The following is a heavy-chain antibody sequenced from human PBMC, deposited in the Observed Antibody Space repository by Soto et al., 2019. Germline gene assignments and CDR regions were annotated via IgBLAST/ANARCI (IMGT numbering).Heavy chain of an antibody. J-gene: IGHJ6*04. CDR2: TNPNNDKT. V-gene: IGHV1-18*01. CDR1: GYTFTSYD. CDR3: ARDSGKVATLYGDYYSGMDV. Sequence: ASVKVSCTPTGYTFTSYDINWVRQATGQRLARMGWTNPNNDKTNYAQKFQGRVTMTADTYTRTAYMDVRSLTSDDTAVYYCARDSGKVATLYGDYYSGMDVWGAGTTVTVSS. D-gene: IGHD5-12*01.